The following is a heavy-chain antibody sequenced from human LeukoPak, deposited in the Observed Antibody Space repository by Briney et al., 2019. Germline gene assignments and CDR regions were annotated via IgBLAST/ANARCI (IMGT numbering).Heavy chain of an antibody. CDR2: INSNGGST. D-gene: IGHD3-3*01. V-gene: IGHV3-64D*09. J-gene: IGHJ4*02. CDR3: VKEGQTYDFWSGYSSD. CDR1: GFTFSDYY. Sequence: PGGSLRLSCAASGFTFSDYYMSWIRQAPGKGLEYVSAINSNGGSTYYADSVKGRFTISRDNSKNTLYLQMSSLRAEDTAVYYCVKEGQTYDFWSGYSSDWGQGTLVTVSS.